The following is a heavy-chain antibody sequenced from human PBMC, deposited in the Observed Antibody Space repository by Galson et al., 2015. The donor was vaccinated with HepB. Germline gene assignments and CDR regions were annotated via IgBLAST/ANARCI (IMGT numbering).Heavy chain of an antibody. Sequence: SLRLSCAASGFKFSIYGMEWVRQAPGKGLEWVAGIWYDGSNKKYADSGKGRFTISRDNSQNTLYLQMNSLRVEETAVYYCARGPMGKTRAPLDYWGQGTLVTVSS. CDR1: GFKFSIYG. J-gene: IGHJ4*02. CDR3: ARGPMGKTRAPLDY. V-gene: IGHV3-33*08. CDR2: IWYDGSNK. D-gene: IGHD4-23*01.